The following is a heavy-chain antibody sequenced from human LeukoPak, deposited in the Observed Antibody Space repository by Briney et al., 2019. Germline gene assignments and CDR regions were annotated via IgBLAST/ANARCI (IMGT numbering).Heavy chain of an antibody. Sequence: PSETLSLTCTLSGGTVTSSTYFWGWIRQPPGKGLEWIGRIYTSGSTNYNPPLKSRITMSVDTSRNQFSLNLSSVTAADTAVYYCARSHPYGSGTPRPFDYWGQGTLVTVSS. CDR1: GGTVTSSTYF. CDR2: IYTSGST. CDR3: ARSHPYGSGTPRPFDY. D-gene: IGHD3-10*01. J-gene: IGHJ4*02. V-gene: IGHV4-39*07.